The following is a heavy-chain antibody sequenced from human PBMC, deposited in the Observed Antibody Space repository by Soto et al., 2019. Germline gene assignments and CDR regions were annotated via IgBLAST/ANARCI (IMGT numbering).Heavy chain of an antibody. Sequence: QVQLVQSGAEVKKPGSSVKVSCKASGGTFSSYAISWVRQAPGQGLEWMGGIIPIFGTANYAQKFQGRVTNTADQSTSTAYMGLSSLRSEDTAVYYCAREQLGDCSGGSCYSSLDYWGQGTLVTVSS. D-gene: IGHD2-15*01. CDR3: AREQLGDCSGGSCYSSLDY. CDR1: GGTFSSYA. J-gene: IGHJ4*02. V-gene: IGHV1-69*01. CDR2: IIPIFGTA.